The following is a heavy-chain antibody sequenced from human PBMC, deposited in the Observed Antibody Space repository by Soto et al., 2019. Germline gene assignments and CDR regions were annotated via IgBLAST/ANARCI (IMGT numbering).Heavy chain of an antibody. J-gene: IGHJ6*02. CDR1: GFTFSDYY. CDR3: ARDSVPQGGTQRKLLKPEGPLIEYYYYYGMDV. V-gene: IGHV3-11*06. Sequence: QVQLVESGGGLVKPGGSLRLSCAASGFTFSDYYMSWIRQAPGKGLEWVSYISSSSSYTNYADSVKGRFTISRDNAKNSLYLQMNSLRAEDTAVYYCARDSVPQGGTQRKLLKPEGPLIEYYYYYGMDVWGQGTTVTVSS. D-gene: IGHD1-7*01. CDR2: ISSSSSYT.